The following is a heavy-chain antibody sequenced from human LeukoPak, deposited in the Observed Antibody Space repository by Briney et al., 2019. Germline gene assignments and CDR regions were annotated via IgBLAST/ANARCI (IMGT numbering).Heavy chain of an antibody. CDR3: ARTYYDFWSGYSQDRAFDI. D-gene: IGHD3-3*01. CDR1: GDSTSSDY. CDR2: IYYGGST. J-gene: IGHJ3*02. Sequence: SETLSLTCTDSGDSTSSDYWSWIRQPPGKGLEWMGYIYYGGSTNYNPPLKSRVTISVDTSKNQFSLELSSVTAADTAVYYCARTYYDFWSGYSQDRAFDIWGQGTMVTVSS. V-gene: IGHV4-59*01.